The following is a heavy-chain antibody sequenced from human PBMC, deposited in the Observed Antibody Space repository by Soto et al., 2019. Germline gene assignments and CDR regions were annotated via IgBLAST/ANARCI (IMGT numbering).Heavy chain of an antibody. CDR3: ARDQGPDYGDYVGGVDY. Sequence: EVQLVESGGGLVQPGGSLRLSCAASGFTFSSYAMHWVRQAPGKGLEYVSAISSNGGSTYYANSVKGRFTISRDNSKNTLYLQMGSLRDEDRAVYYCARDQGPDYGDYVGGVDYWGQGTLVTVSS. J-gene: IGHJ4*02. CDR2: ISSNGGST. D-gene: IGHD4-17*01. CDR1: GFTFSSYA. V-gene: IGHV3-64*01.